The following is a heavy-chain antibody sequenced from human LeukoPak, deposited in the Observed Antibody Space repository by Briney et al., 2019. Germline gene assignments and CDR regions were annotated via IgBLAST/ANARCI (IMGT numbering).Heavy chain of an antibody. V-gene: IGHV3-74*01. D-gene: IGHD3-10*01. J-gene: IGHJ4*02. CDR3: ARDVGGAGSH. CDR2: IDEHGTTI. Sequence: GESLRLSCAASGFTFSRYWMHWVRQAPGEGLVWVSRIDEHGTTIDYTDSVRDRFTISRDNAKNTLYLHMNSLRAEDTAMYYCARDVGGAGSHWGQGSLVTVSS. CDR1: GFTFSRYW.